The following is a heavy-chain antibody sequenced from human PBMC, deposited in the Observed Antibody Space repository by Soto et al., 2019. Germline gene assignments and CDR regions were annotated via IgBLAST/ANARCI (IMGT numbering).Heavy chain of an antibody. CDR2: IYWDDDK. CDR1: GFSLSTSEVG. J-gene: IGHJ5*02. CDR3: AHRGADCSGGSCYRWFDP. D-gene: IGHD2-15*01. V-gene: IGHV2-5*02. Sequence: QITLKESGPTLVKPTQTLTLTCTFSGFSLSTSEVGVGWIRQPPGKALEWLAVIYWDDDKFYSPSLKSRLTITKDTYKNQVDLKKTNMDPVDTGTYYCAHRGADCSGGSCYRWFDPWGQGTLVTVSS.